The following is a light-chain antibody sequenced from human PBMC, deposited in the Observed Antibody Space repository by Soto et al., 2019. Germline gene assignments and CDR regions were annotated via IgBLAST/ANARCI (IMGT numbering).Light chain of an antibody. V-gene: IGKV3-11*01. CDR1: QSVSSY. CDR3: QQRSNWPPRT. CDR2: DAS. Sequence: EIVLTQSPATLSLSPGERATLSCSASQSVSSYLAWYQQKPGQAPRLLIYDASNRATGIPARFSGSGSGTDFTLTISRLEPEDFAVYYCQQRSNWPPRTFGQGTKVEIK. J-gene: IGKJ1*01.